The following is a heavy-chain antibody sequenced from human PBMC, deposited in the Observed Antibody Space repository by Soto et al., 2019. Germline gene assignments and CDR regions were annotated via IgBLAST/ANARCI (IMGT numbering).Heavy chain of an antibody. V-gene: IGHV1-69*06. D-gene: IGHD3-22*01. J-gene: IGHJ3*02. CDR1: GGTFSSYA. Sequence: AVKVSCKASGGTFSSYAISWVRQAPGQGLEWMGGIIPIFGTANYAQKFQGRVTITADKSTSTAYMELSSLRSEDTAVYYCARFSYYYDSSGYQMAFGAFDIWGQGTRAT. CDR2: IIPIFGTA. CDR3: ARFSYYYDSSGYQMAFGAFDI.